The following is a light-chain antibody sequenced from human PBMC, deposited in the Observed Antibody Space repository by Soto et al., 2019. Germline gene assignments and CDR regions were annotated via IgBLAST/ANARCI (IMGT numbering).Light chain of an antibody. V-gene: IGKV3-20*01. J-gene: IGKJ1*01. CDR1: QSVTSSY. CDR3: QQYGSSPRT. CDR2: GAS. Sequence: IVLTQSPGTLSLSPGERATLSCRASQSVTSSYLAWYQQKPGQAPRLLIYGASSSATGIPDRFSGSGSGTDFTLTISRLDPEDFAVYYCQQYGSSPRTFGQGTKVEIK.